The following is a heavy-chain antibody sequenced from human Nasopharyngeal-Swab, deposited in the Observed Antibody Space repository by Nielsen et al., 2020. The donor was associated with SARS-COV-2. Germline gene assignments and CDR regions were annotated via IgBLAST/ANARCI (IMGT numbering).Heavy chain of an antibody. CDR1: GYTFNNYY. Sequence: ASVKVCQASGYTFNNYYIHWVRQAPGQGLEWMGMINPGSGGTTYAQKFQGRVTMTRDTSTSTVFMDLSSLRSEDTAVYYCARRGRCSGSSCDMDVWGQGTTVTVSS. CDR3: ARRGRCSGSSCDMDV. V-gene: IGHV1-46*02. D-gene: IGHD2-2*01. CDR2: INPGSGGT. J-gene: IGHJ6*02.